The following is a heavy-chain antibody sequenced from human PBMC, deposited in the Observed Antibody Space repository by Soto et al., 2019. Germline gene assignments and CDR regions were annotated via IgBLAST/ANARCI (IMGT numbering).Heavy chain of an antibody. CDR1: GFTFSSYA. CDR2: ISGSGGST. Sequence: GSLRLSCAASGFTFSSYAMSWVRQAPGKGLEWVSAISGSGGSTYYADSVKGRFTISRDNSKNTLYLQMNSLRAEDTAVYYCAKDFTPGTYYYGMDVWGQGTTVTVSS. J-gene: IGHJ6*02. CDR3: AKDFTPGTYYYGMDV. D-gene: IGHD6-13*01. V-gene: IGHV3-23*01.